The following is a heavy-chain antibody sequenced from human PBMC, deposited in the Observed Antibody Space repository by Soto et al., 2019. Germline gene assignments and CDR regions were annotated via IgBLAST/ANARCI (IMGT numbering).Heavy chain of an antibody. CDR3: ARGYSTGSPTGWFDP. Sequence: QVQLVQSGAEVKKPGASVQVSCKASGYTFTRYSINWVRQAPGQGLEWVGWISNYNGDTKYAQKFQGRVTLTTDTSTTTTYMDLRSLTSDDTAVYSCARGYSTGSPTGWFDPWGQGTLVTVSS. CDR2: ISNYNGDT. J-gene: IGHJ5*02. V-gene: IGHV1-18*04. CDR1: GYTFTRYS. D-gene: IGHD6-19*01.